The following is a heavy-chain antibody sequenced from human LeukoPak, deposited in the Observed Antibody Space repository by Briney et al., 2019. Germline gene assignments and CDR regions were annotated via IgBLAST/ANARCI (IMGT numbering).Heavy chain of an antibody. CDR3: AREDRESSTSCYACLGAFDI. Sequence: ASVKVSCKASGYTFTGYYMHWVRQAPGQGLEWMGIINPSGGSTSYAQKFQGRATMTRDTSTSTVYMELSSLRSEDTAVYYCAREDRESSTSCYACLGAFDIWGQGTMVTVSS. D-gene: IGHD2-2*01. CDR2: INPSGGST. CDR1: GYTFTGYY. V-gene: IGHV1-46*01. J-gene: IGHJ3*02.